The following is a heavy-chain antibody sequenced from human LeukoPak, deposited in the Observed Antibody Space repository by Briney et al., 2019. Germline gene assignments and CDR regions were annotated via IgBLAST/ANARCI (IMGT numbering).Heavy chain of an antibody. CDR3: AKGLGAARGTNAFDI. J-gene: IGHJ3*02. Sequence: QPGGSLRLSCAASGFTFDDYAMHWVRQAPGKGLEWVSGISWNSGSIGYADSVKGRFTISRDNAKNSLYLQMNSLRAEDMALYYCAKGLGAARGTNAFDIWGQGTMVTVSS. CDR2: ISWNSGSI. D-gene: IGHD6-6*01. V-gene: IGHV3-9*03. CDR1: GFTFDDYA.